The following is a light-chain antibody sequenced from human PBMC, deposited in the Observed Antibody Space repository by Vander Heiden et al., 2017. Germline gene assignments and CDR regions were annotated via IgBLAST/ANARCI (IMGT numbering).Light chain of an antibody. CDR1: QSIGSW. Sequence: DIQMTPSPSTLSASVGDRVIITCRASQSIGSWVAWYQQKPGKATNLLIYKASSLEGGVPARFSGSGSGTEITLTISSLQADDFATYYCQQYNRYARTFGQGTKVEIK. CDR3: QQYNRYART. J-gene: IGKJ1*01. CDR2: KAS. V-gene: IGKV1-5*03.